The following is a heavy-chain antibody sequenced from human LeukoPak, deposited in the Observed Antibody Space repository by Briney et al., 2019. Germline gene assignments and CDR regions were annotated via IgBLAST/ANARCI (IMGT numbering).Heavy chain of an antibody. CDR3: ARARTSIRFTDSFDI. CDR1: GVTFSNNS. J-gene: IGHJ3*02. CDR2: IIPILRSA. D-gene: IGHD2-21*01. Sequence: ASVKVSCKASGVTFSNNSITWVRQAPGQGLEWLGGIIPILRSASYAQKFRGRLRMTSDESTTTAYMELSSLSSDDTAMYFCARARTSIRFTDSFDIWSQGTLVTVSS. V-gene: IGHV1-69*13.